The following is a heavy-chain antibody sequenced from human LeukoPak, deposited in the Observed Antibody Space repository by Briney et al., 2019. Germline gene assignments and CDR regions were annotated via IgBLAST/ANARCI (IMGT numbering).Heavy chain of an antibody. D-gene: IGHD6-13*01. V-gene: IGHV1-2*02. CDR3: ARFGGQQHQTLDY. J-gene: IGHJ4*02. CDR1: GYTFTGYY. CDR2: INPNSGGT. Sequence: ASVKVSCKASGYTFTGYYMHWVRQAPGQGLEWMGWINPNSGGTNYAQKVQGRVTMTRDTSISTAYMELSRLRSDDTAVYYCARFGGQQHQTLDYWGQGTLVTVSS.